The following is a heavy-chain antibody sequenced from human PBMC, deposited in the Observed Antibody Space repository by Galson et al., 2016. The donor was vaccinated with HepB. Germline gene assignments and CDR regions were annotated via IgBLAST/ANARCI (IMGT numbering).Heavy chain of an antibody. J-gene: IGHJ6*02. CDR3: TKDTVLMVNALYYYGMDV. CDR1: GFTFSSYA. Sequence: SLRLSCAASGFTFSSYAMNWVRQVPGKGLEWVSAISGCGDTTYYADSVKGRFTISRDNSKTTLYLLMNSLRAEDTAVYYCTKDTVLMVNALYYYGMDVWGQGTTVTVSS. V-gene: IGHV3-23*01. CDR2: ISGCGDTT. D-gene: IGHD2-8*01.